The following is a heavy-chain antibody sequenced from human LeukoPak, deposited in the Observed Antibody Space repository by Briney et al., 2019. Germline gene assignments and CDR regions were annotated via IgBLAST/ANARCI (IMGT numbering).Heavy chain of an antibody. Sequence: PGGSLRLSCAASGFTFSNAWMSWVRQAPGKGLEWIGYIYYSGSTNYNPSLKSRVTISVDTSKNQFSLKLSSVTAADTAVYYCARRADLYYDIPYAFDIWGQGTMVTVSS. D-gene: IGHD3-9*01. J-gene: IGHJ3*02. CDR1: GFTFSNAW. CDR3: ARRADLYYDIPYAFDI. CDR2: IYYSGST. V-gene: IGHV4-59*08.